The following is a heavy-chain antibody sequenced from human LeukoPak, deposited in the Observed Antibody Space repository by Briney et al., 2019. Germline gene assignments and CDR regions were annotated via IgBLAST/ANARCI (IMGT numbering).Heavy chain of an antibody. J-gene: IGHJ4*02. CDR3: AGKKGTMVFFDY. CDR2: IYYSGST. D-gene: IGHD4/OR15-4a*01. V-gene: IGHV4-59*01. CDR1: GGSISGYY. Sequence: PSETLSLTCTVSGGSISGYYWSWIWQPPGKGLEWIGYIYYSGSTNYNPSIKSRVTISVDTSKNQFSLKLSSVTAADTAVYYCAGKKGTMVFFDYWGQGTLVTVPS.